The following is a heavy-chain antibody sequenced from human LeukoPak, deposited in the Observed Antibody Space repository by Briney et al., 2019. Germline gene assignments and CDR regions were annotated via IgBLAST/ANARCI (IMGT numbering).Heavy chain of an antibody. CDR2: INPNSGGT. CDR3: ARDALPSSPYYFDY. CDR1: GYTFTDYY. J-gene: IGHJ4*02. D-gene: IGHD1-26*01. V-gene: IGHV1-2*02. Sequence: ASVKVSCKASGYTFTDYYIHWVRQAPGQGLEWMGWINPNSGGTNYAQKFQGRVAMTRDTSISIAYMELSRLRSDDTAVYYCARDALPSSPYYFDYWSQGTLVTVSS.